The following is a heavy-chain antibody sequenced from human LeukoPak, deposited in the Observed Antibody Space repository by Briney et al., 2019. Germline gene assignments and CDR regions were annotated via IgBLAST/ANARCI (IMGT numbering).Heavy chain of an antibody. CDR2: IGGSGTKT. CDR3: AALGAYYYDSSGYS. J-gene: IGHJ4*02. Sequence: EGSLRLSCAASGFTFTKYAMSWVRQAAGKGLEWVSAIGGSGTKTFYAESVKGRFTISRDNSNNILFLQMDSLRAEDTAMYYCAALGAYYYDSSGYSWGQGTLVTVSS. CDR1: GFTFTKYA. V-gene: IGHV3-23*01. D-gene: IGHD3-22*01.